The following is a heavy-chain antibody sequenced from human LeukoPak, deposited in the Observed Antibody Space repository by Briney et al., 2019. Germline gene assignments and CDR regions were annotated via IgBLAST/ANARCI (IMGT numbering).Heavy chain of an antibody. Sequence: PGGSLRLSCAASGFTFSSYGMHWVRQAPGKGLEWVAGISYDGSNKYYADSVKGRFTISRDNSKNTLYLQMNSLRAGDTAMYYCAKNRGYGSGSYRHFDHWGQGTLVTVSS. CDR3: AKNRGYGSGSYRHFDH. J-gene: IGHJ4*02. CDR1: GFTFSSYG. D-gene: IGHD3-10*01. V-gene: IGHV3-30*18. CDR2: ISYDGSNK.